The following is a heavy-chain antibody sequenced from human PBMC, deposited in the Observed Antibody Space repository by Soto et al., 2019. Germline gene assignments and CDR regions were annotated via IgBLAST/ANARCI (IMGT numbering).Heavy chain of an antibody. Sequence: EVQLLESGGGLVQPGGSLRLSCAASGFSFRSYVMSWGRQAPGKGLEWVSGIDGSGGRTFYADSVKGRFTISRDNSKNTLYLQMNSLRAEDTAVYYCAKPPTTATTYNWYLDLWGRGTLVTVSS. J-gene: IGHJ2*01. D-gene: IGHD4-17*01. CDR1: GFSFRSYV. V-gene: IGHV3-23*01. CDR2: IDGSGGRT. CDR3: AKPPTTATTYNWYLDL.